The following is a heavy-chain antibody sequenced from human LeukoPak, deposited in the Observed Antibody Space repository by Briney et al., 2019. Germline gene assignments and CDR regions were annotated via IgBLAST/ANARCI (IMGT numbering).Heavy chain of an antibody. CDR1: GFTFSSYS. CDR2: ISSSSSYI. CDR3: ARDLITMVRGVTWN. Sequence: GGSLRLSCAASGFTFSSYSMNWVRQAPGKGLEWVSSISSSSSYIYYADSVKGRFTISRDNAKNSLYLQMNSLRAEDTAVYYCARDLITMVRGVTWNWGQGTLVTVSS. V-gene: IGHV3-21*01. J-gene: IGHJ4*02. D-gene: IGHD3-10*01.